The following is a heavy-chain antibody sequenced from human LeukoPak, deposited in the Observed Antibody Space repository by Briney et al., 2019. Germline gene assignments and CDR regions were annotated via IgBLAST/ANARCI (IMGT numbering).Heavy chain of an antibody. J-gene: IGHJ4*02. D-gene: IGHD2-15*01. CDR1: GGSISSSSYY. CDR2: INHSGST. V-gene: IGHV4-39*07. CDR3: ARSRLDIVVVVAATPLFDY. Sequence: PSETLSLTCTVSGGSISSSSYYWGWIRQPPGKGLEWIGEINHSGSTNYNPSLKSRVTISVDTSKNQFSLKLSSVTAADTAVYYCARSRLDIVVVVAATPLFDYWGQGTLVTVSS.